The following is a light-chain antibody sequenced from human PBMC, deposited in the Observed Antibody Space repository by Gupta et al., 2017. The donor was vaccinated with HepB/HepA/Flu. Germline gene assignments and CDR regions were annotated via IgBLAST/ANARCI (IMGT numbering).Light chain of an antibody. V-gene: IGLV3-25*03. J-gene: IGLJ1*01. CDR2: QDT. CDR1: ALPNQY. Sequence: SSELTQPPSVSVSPGQTARITCSGDALPNQYAYWYQQKPGQAPLLVISQDTERPSGIPERFSGSSSGTTVTLTIHGVQAEDEADYYCQSADSSGSYYVFGSGTTVTVL. CDR3: QSADSSGSYYV.